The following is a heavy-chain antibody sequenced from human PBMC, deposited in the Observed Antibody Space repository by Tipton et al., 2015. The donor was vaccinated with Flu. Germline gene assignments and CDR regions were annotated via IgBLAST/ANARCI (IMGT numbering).Heavy chain of an antibody. V-gene: IGHV3-9*03. CDR3: AKDMGSSWYADAFDI. Sequence: SLRLSCAASGFTFDDYAMQWVRQAPGKGLEWVLGISWNSGSIGYADSVKGRFTISRDNAKNYLYLQMNSLRAEDMALYYYAKDMGSSWYADAFDIWGQGTMVTVSS. CDR2: ISWNSGSI. D-gene: IGHD6-13*01. J-gene: IGHJ3*02. CDR1: GFTFDDYA.